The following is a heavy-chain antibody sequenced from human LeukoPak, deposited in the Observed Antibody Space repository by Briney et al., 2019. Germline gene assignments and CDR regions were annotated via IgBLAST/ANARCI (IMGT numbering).Heavy chain of an antibody. J-gene: IGHJ5*02. CDR3: ARASAAVTYRGGNWFDP. V-gene: IGHV1-18*01. D-gene: IGHD1-26*01. Sequence: ASXKVSCKASGYTFTSYGISWVRQAPGQGLEWMGWISAYNGNTNYAQKLQGRVTMTTDTSTSTAYMELRSLRSDDTAVYYCARASAAVTYRGGNWFDPWGQGTLVTVSS. CDR1: GYTFTSYG. CDR2: ISAYNGNT.